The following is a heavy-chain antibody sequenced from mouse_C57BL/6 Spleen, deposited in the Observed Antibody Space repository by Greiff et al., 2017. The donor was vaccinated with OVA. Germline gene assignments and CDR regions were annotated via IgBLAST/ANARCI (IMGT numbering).Heavy chain of an antibody. CDR3: ARHGPYYYGSSPSYWYFDV. D-gene: IGHD1-1*01. J-gene: IGHJ1*03. Sequence: QVQLQQSGAELVKPGASVKLSCKASGYTFTEYTIHWVKQRSGQGLEWIGWFYPGRGSIKYNEKFKDKATLTADKSSSTVYMELSRLTSEDSAVYFCARHGPYYYGSSPSYWYFDVWGTGTTVTVSS. CDR2: FYPGRGSI. CDR1: GYTFTEYT. V-gene: IGHV1-62-2*01.